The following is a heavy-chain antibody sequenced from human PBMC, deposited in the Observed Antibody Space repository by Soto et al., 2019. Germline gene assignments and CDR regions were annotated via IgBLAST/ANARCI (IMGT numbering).Heavy chain of an antibody. Sequence: QVQLVQSGAEVKKPGASVKVSCKASGYTFTSYGISWVRQAPGQGLEWMGWISAYNGNTNYAQKLQGRVTMTSDTSTSTAYMELRSLRSDDTAVYYCARDKVSHPLMVGATPNSMDVWGQGTTVTVSS. J-gene: IGHJ6*02. D-gene: IGHD1-26*01. CDR2: ISAYNGNT. CDR3: ARDKVSHPLMVGATPNSMDV. V-gene: IGHV1-18*01. CDR1: GYTFTSYG.